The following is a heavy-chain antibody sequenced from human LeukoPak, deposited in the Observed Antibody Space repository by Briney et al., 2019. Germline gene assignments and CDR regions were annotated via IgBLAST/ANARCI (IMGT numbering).Heavy chain of an antibody. CDR3: ARGPTAYCGGDCYLDAFDI. D-gene: IGHD2-21*02. J-gene: IGHJ3*02. Sequence: VASVKVSCKASGYTFTSYDINWVRQATGQGLEWMGWMNPNSGNTGYAQRFQGRVTMTRNTSISTAYMELSSLRSEDTAVYYCARGPTAYCGGDCYLDAFDIWGQGTMVTVSS. CDR2: MNPNSGNT. CDR1: GYTFTSYD. V-gene: IGHV1-8*01.